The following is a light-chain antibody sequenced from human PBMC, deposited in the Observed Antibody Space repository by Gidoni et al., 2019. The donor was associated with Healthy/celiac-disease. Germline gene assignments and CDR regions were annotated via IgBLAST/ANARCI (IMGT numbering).Light chain of an antibody. Sequence: EIVMTQSPATLSVSPGGRATLSCRASQSVSSNLAWYQQKPGQAPRLLIDGASTRATGIPARFSGSGSGTEFTLTISSLQSEDFAVYYCQQYNNWPPWTFGQXTKVEIK. CDR1: QSVSSN. CDR2: GAS. CDR3: QQYNNWPPWT. J-gene: IGKJ1*01. V-gene: IGKV3-15*01.